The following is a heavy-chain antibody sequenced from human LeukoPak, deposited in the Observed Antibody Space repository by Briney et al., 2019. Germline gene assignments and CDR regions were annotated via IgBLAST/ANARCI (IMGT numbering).Heavy chain of an antibody. D-gene: IGHD5-12*01. CDR1: GYTFTSYD. CDR3: ARGRSTGYPYYFEY. CDR2: MNPNSGST. V-gene: IGHV1-8*03. J-gene: IGHJ4*02. Sequence: ASVKLSCKASGYTFTSYDINWVRRATGQGLEGMGWMNPNSGSTGYAQKFQGRVTITRTTSISTAYMELSGLRSEDTAVYYCARGRSTGYPYYFEYWGQGTLVTVSS.